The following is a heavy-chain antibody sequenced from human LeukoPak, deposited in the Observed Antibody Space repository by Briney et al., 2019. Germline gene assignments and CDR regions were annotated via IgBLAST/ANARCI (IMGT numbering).Heavy chain of an antibody. Sequence: PGGSLRLSCAASGFTVSSNHMSWVRQALGKGLEWVSVIYSGGSTDYADSVKGRFTISRDNLKNTLYLQMNTPRAEDTAVYYCARGPAGYNWGQGTLVTVSS. D-gene: IGHD1-1*01. J-gene: IGHJ4*02. CDR3: ARGPAGYN. V-gene: IGHV3-53*01. CDR2: IYSGGST. CDR1: GFTVSSNH.